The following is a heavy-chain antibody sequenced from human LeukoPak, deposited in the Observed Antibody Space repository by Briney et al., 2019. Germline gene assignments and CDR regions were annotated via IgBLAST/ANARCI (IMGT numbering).Heavy chain of an antibody. Sequence: SETLSLTCAVYGGSFSGYYWSWIRQPPGKGLEWIGEINHSGSTNYNPPLKSRVTISVDTSKNQFSLELSSATAADTAVYYCARERRRFHYYDSSGYYYDYWGQGTLVTVSS. CDR3: ARERRRFHYYDSSGYYYDY. CDR2: INHSGST. J-gene: IGHJ4*02. CDR1: GGSFSGYY. V-gene: IGHV4-34*01. D-gene: IGHD3-22*01.